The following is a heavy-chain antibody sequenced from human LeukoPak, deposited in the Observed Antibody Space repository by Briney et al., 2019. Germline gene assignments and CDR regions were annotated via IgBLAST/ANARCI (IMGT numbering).Heavy chain of an antibody. J-gene: IGHJ6*02. D-gene: IGHD2-15*01. CDR2: IIPILGIA. CDR3: ARDREVAATGGGYYYGMDV. V-gene: IGHV1-69*04. CDR1: GGTFGSYA. Sequence: SVKVSCKASGGTFGSYAISWVRQAPGQGLEWMGRIIPILGIANYAQKFQGRVTITADKSTSTAYMELSSLRSEDTAVYYCARDREVAATGGGYYYGMDVWGQGTTVTVSS.